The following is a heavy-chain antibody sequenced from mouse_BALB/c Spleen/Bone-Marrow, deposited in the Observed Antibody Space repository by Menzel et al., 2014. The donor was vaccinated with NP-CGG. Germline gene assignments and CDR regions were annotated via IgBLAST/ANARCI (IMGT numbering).Heavy chain of an antibody. CDR2: IRNKANGYTT. J-gene: IGHJ2*01. Sequence: EVQRVESGGGLVQPGGSLRLSCTTSGFTFTAYYMSWVRQPPGKALAWLGFIRNKANGYTTEYSASVKGRFTISRANSQSSLYLQLNTLGADDRATYYCARDVCHLDYWVQGLTLTVSS. CDR1: GFTFTAYY. V-gene: IGHV7-3*02. CDR3: ARDVCHLDY.